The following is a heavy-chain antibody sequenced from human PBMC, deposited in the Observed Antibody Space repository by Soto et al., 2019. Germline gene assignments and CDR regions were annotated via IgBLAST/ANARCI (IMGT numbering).Heavy chain of an antibody. CDR3: ARDSYYYDSSGYYYYGMDV. D-gene: IGHD3-22*01. Sequence: LSLTCTVSGGSISSYYWSWIRQPPGKGLEWIGYIYYSGSTNYNPSLKSRVTISVDTSKNQFSLKLSSVTAADTAVYYCARDSYYYDSSGYYYYGMDVWGQGTTVTVSS. CDR1: GGSISSYY. V-gene: IGHV4-59*01. J-gene: IGHJ6*02. CDR2: IYYSGST.